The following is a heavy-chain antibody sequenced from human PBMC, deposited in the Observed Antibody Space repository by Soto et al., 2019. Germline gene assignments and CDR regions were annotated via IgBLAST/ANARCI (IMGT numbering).Heavy chain of an antibody. J-gene: IGHJ4*02. CDR3: TRAGYRSGQGFDY. CDR1: GFTFGDYA. CDR2: IRSKAYGGTT. Sequence: GGSLRLSCTASGFTFGDYAMSWFRQAPGKGLEWVGFIRSKAYGGTTEYAASVKGRFTISRDDSKSIAYLQMNSLKTEDTAVYYCTRAGYRSGQGFDYWGQGTLVTVSS. V-gene: IGHV3-49*03. D-gene: IGHD6-19*01.